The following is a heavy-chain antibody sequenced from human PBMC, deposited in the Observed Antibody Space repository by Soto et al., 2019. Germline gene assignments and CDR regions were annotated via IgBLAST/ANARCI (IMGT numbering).Heavy chain of an antibody. CDR3: ARDRYSSSPIPNWFDP. Sequence: SETLSLTCAVYGGSFSGYYWSWIRQPPGKGLEWIGEINHSGSTNYNPSLKSRVTISVDTSKNQFSLKLSSVTAADTAVYYCARDRYSSSPIPNWFDPWGQGTLVTVS. J-gene: IGHJ5*02. CDR2: INHSGST. V-gene: IGHV4-34*01. CDR1: GGSFSGYY. D-gene: IGHD6-13*01.